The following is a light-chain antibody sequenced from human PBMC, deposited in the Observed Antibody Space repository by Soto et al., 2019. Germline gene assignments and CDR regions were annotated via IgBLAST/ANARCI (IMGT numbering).Light chain of an antibody. CDR1: QNVYNNY. CDR3: QQYGSSRWT. Sequence: TELTQSPGTLSLSPGERVTLSCRASQNVYNNYLAWYQQKPGQAPRVLIYDASTRATGIPDRFGGSGSGADFTLTISGLEPEDFAVYYCQQYGSSRWTFGQGTKVDIK. V-gene: IGKV3-20*01. CDR2: DAS. J-gene: IGKJ1*01.